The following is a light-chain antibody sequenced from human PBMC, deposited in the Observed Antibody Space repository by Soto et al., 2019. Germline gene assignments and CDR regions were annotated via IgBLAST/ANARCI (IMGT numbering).Light chain of an antibody. J-gene: IGKJ1*01. V-gene: IGKV1-5*01. CDR2: DAS. CDR3: QQYNKNPET. Sequence: GDRVTITCRASQRVTSWLAWYQQKPGKAPKVLIYDASSLESGVPARFSGSESGTEFTLTISSLQPDDIAAYYCQQYNKNPETFGQGTKVDIK. CDR1: QRVTSW.